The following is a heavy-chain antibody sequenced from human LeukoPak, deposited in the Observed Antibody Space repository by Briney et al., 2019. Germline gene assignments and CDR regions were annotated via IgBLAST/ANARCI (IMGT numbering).Heavy chain of an antibody. D-gene: IGHD2-2*01. CDR1: GYPFTVYY. V-gene: IGHV1-2*02. CDR2: INHNCGFT. J-gene: IGHJ4*02. CDR3: ARLADCSSSSCRSFDY. Sequence: ASVKVSSTASGYPFTVYYLHWVRHAPGQGLEWMGWINHNCGFTNYAQKFQGRGTMTRDTSISTAYMELSRLRSDDTAVYYCARLADCSSSSCRSFDYWGQGTLVTVSS.